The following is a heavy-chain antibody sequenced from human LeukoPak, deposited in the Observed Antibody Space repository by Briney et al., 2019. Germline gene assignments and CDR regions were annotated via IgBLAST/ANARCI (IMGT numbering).Heavy chain of an antibody. D-gene: IGHD3-10*01. J-gene: IGHJ3*02. CDR3: ARHWLWFGETNAFDI. Sequence: GGSLRLSCSASGFTLSNYWMHWVRQAPGKGLVWVPRINTDGSSTNYADSVKGRFTVSRDNAKNTLNLQMNSLRAEDTAVYYCARHWLWFGETNAFDIWGQGTMVTVSS. CDR2: INTDGSST. V-gene: IGHV3-74*01. CDR1: GFTLSNYW.